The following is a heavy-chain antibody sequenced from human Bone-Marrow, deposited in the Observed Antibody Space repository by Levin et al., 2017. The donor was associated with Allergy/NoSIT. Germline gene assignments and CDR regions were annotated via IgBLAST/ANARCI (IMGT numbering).Heavy chain of an antibody. V-gene: IGHV3-30*18. J-gene: IGHJ6*02. Sequence: GGSLRLSCSASGFSFSTYTIHWVRQAPGKGLEWVALISDDGTTKYYADSVKGRFTISRDNSKNTVYLQMKSLRGEDSAVYSCAKVSSSRWSSGLIDGMDVWGQGTTVTVSS. D-gene: IGHD6-13*01. CDR3: AKVSSSRWSSGLIDGMDV. CDR1: GFSFSTYT. CDR2: ISDDGTTK.